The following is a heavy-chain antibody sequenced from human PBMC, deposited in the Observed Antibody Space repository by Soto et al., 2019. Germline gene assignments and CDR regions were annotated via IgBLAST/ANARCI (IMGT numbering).Heavy chain of an antibody. CDR1: GGSISSYY. J-gene: IGHJ4*02. CDR3: TRDGGRSGYALDFDY. V-gene: IGHV4-59*01. Sequence: SETLSLTCTISGGSISSYYWSWIRQSPGKGLEWIGNIHYSGSTNYNPSLKSRDTISVDTSKNQFSLKLNSVTAADTAVYYCTRDGGRSGYALDFDYWGQGTLVTVSS. CDR2: IHYSGST. D-gene: IGHD5-12*01.